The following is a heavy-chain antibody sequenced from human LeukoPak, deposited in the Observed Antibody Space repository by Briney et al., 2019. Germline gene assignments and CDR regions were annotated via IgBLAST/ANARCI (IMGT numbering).Heavy chain of an antibody. J-gene: IGHJ4*02. V-gene: IGHV3-7*01. CDR3: ARELRTFDS. Sequence: GGSLRLSCAASGFTFSSYWMTWVRQALGKGLEWVANIKHNGDELNYVDSVEDRFTISRDNAKNSLYLHMTDLRAEDTAVYYCARELRTFDSWGQGTLVTVSS. D-gene: IGHD3-16*01. CDR1: GFTFSSYW. CDR2: IKHNGDEL.